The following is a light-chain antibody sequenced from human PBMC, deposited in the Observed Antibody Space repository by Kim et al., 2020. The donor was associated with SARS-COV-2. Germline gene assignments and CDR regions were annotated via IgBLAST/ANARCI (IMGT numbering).Light chain of an antibody. CDR1: TSNIGTDS. CDR3: GTWDTSLSVGV. Sequence: QSVLTQPPSVSAAPGQKVTISCSGRTSNIGTDSVSWYQQLPGTAPKLLIYDNNKRPSGIPDRFSGSKSGTSATLGITGLQTGDEADYYCGTWDTSLSVGVFGGGTADRP. CDR2: DNN. V-gene: IGLV1-51*01. J-gene: IGLJ2*01.